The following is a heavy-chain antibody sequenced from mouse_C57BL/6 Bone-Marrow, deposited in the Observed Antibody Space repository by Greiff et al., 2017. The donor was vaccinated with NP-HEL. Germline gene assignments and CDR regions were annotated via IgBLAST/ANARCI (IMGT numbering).Heavy chain of an antibody. V-gene: IGHV1-55*01. CDR2: IYPGSGST. Sequence: QVQLKQPGAELVKPGASVKMSCKASGYTFTSYWITWVKQRPGQGLEWIGDIYPGSGSTNYNEKFKSKATLTVDTSSSTAYMQLSSLTSEDSAVYYCARRYGSSRAWFAYWGQGTLVTVSA. D-gene: IGHD1-1*01. CDR3: ARRYGSSRAWFAY. CDR1: GYTFTSYW. J-gene: IGHJ3*01.